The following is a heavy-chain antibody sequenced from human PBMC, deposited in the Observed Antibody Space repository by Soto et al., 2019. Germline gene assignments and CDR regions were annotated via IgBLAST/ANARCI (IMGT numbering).Heavy chain of an antibody. V-gene: IGHV1-2*02. D-gene: IGHD2-15*01. CDR2: IDPKSGRT. CDR1: GYTFIDYY. CDR3: ARGPAGGNAY. Sequence: ASVKVSCKPSGYTFIDYYLHWVRQAPGQGLEWMGWIDPKSGRTNYAQKFQGRVTMTRDTSISTAYMELIRLTSDDTAVYYCARGPAGGNAYWGQGTLVTVSS. J-gene: IGHJ4*02.